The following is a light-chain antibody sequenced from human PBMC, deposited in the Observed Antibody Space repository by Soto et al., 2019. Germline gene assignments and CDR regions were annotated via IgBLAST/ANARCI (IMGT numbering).Light chain of an antibody. CDR2: DAS. Sequence: EIVLTQSPGTLSLSPGERATLSCRASQSLGNTYLAWYQRKPGQAPRLLIYDASSRATDIPDRFSGSGAGTDFTLTISRLEPEASAVYACQQYGTLITFGQGTRLEIK. V-gene: IGKV3-20*01. CDR1: QSLGNTY. J-gene: IGKJ5*01. CDR3: QQYGTLIT.